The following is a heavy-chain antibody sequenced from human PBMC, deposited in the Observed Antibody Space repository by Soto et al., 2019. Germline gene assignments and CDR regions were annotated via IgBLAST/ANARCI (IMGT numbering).Heavy chain of an antibody. J-gene: IGHJ6*02. CDR2: INPSGGST. Sequence: ASVKVSCKASGYTFTSYYMHWVRQAPGQGLEWMGIINPSGGSTSYAQKFQGRVTMTRDTSTSTVYTELSSLRSEDTAVYYCAIGFDDFWSGYYSYVMDVWGQGTTVTVSS. D-gene: IGHD3-3*01. CDR1: GYTFTSYY. CDR3: AIGFDDFWSGYYSYVMDV. V-gene: IGHV1-46*01.